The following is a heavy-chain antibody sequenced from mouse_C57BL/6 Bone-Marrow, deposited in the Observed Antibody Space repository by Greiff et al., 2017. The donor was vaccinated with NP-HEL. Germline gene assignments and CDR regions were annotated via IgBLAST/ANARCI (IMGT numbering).Heavy chain of an antibody. CDR2: ISSGSSTI. V-gene: IGHV5-17*01. Sequence: EVHLVESGGGLVKPGGSLKLSCAASGFTFSDYGMHWVRQAPEKGLEWVTYISSGSSTIYYADTVKGRFTISRDNAKNTLFLQMTSLRSEDTAMYYCARDDYGGGWFAYWGQGTLVTVSA. CDR3: ARDDYGGGWFAY. D-gene: IGHD2-4*01. J-gene: IGHJ3*01. CDR1: GFTFSDYG.